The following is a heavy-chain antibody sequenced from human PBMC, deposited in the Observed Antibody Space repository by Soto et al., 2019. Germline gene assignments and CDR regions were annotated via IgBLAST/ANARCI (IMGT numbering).Heavy chain of an antibody. V-gene: IGHV4-59*01. CDR3: AMAPVMGVGWFDP. CDR2: IYYSGST. J-gene: IGHJ5*02. Sequence: SETLSLTCTVSGGSISSYYWSWIRQPPGKGLEWIGYIYYSGSTNYNPSLKSRVTISVDTSKNQFSLKLSSVTAADTAVYYCAMAPVMGVGWFDPWGQGTLVNVSS. D-gene: IGHD3-10*01. CDR1: GGSISSYY.